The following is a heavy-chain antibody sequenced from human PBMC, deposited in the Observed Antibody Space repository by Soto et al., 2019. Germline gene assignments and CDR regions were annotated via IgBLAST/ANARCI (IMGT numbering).Heavy chain of an antibody. CDR3: ARDCSSTSCFGAFDY. V-gene: IGHV4-4*07. Sequence: QVQLQESGPGLVKPSETLSLTCTVSGGSISSYYWSWIRQPAGKGLGWIGRIYTSGSTNYNPSLKSRVTMSVDTSKNQFSLKLSSVTAADTAVYYCARDCSSTSCFGAFDYWGQGTLVTVSS. CDR1: GGSISSYY. D-gene: IGHD2-2*01. J-gene: IGHJ4*02. CDR2: IYTSGST.